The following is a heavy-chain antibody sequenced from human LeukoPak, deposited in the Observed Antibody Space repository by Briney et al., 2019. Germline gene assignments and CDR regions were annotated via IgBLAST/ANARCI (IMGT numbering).Heavy chain of an antibody. Sequence: SGTLSLTCAISGASISSTNWWIWVRQPPGRGLEWIGEMHHSGRTNYNPSLKSRITISVDKSKNQVFLRLNSVAAADTALYYCARAQEGCSRASCYLEPWGQGTLVTVSS. CDR1: GASISSTNW. J-gene: IGHJ5*02. CDR2: MHHSGRT. D-gene: IGHD2-2*01. V-gene: IGHV4-4*02. CDR3: ARAQEGCSRASCYLEP.